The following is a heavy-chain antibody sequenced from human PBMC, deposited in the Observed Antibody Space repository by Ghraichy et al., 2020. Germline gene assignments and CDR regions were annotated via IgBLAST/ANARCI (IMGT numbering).Heavy chain of an antibody. CDR3: ESITIFGVVI. V-gene: IGHV4-61*01. CDR1: GGSVSSGSYY. D-gene: IGHD3-3*01. Sequence: ESLNISCTVSGGSVSSGSYYWSWIRQPPGKGLEWIGYIYYSGSTNYNPSLKSRVTISVDTSKNQFSLKLSSVTAADTAVYYCESITIFGVVIWGQGTLVTVSS. J-gene: IGHJ4*02. CDR2: IYYSGST.